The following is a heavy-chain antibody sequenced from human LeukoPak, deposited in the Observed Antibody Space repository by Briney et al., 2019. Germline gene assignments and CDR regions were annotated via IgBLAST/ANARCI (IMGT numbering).Heavy chain of an antibody. CDR3: AREQWLGNWFDP. CDR1: GYTFTSYG. CDR2: ISAYSGNT. V-gene: IGHV1-18*01. D-gene: IGHD6-19*01. J-gene: IGHJ5*02. Sequence: ASVKVSCKASGYTFTSYGISWVRQAPGQGLEWMGWISAYSGNTNYAQKLQGRVTMTTDTSTSTAYMELRSLRSDDTAVYYCAREQWLGNWFDPWGQGTLVTVSS.